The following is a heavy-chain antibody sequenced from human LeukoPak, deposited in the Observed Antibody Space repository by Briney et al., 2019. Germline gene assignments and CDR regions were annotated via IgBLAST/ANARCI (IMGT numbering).Heavy chain of an antibody. CDR3: AHTVDYYDSSGYNNWFDP. D-gene: IGHD3-22*01. J-gene: IGHJ5*02. CDR2: IYWDDDK. V-gene: IGHV2-5*02. Sequence: SGPTLVNPTQTLTLTCTFSEFSLSTSGVGVGWIRQPPGKALEWLALIYWDDDKRYSPSLKSRLTITKDTSKNQVVLTMTNMNPVDTATYYCAHTVDYYDSSGYNNWFDPWGQGILVTVSS. CDR1: EFSLSTSGVG.